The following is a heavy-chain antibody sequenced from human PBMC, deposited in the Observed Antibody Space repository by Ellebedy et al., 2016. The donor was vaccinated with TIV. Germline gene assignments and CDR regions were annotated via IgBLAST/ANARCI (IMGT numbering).Heavy chain of an antibody. V-gene: IGHV3-30-3*01. J-gene: IGHJ4*02. CDR2: ISYDGSNK. CDR3: ARGKAVAGFFDY. CDR1: GFTVSSYA. Sequence: GESLKISCAASGFTVSSYAMHWVRQAPAKGLEWVAVISYDGSNKYYADSVKGRFTISRDNSKNTLYLQMNSLRAEDTAVYYCARGKAVAGFFDYWGQGTLVTVSS. D-gene: IGHD6-19*01.